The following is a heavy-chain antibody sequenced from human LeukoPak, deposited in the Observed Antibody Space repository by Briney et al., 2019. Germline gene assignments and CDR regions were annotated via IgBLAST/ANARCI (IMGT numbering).Heavy chain of an antibody. CDR1: GGSISSYNW. D-gene: IGHD3-22*01. CDR3: ARAPGGYYSFDY. Sequence: PSETLSLTCGVSGGSISSYNWWSWVRQPPGKGLEWIGEIFHSGTANYNPSLKSRVTIPIDKSKNQVSLNLNSVTAADTAVYYCARAPGGYYSFDYWGQGTLVTVSS. V-gene: IGHV4-4*02. CDR2: IFHSGTA. J-gene: IGHJ4*02.